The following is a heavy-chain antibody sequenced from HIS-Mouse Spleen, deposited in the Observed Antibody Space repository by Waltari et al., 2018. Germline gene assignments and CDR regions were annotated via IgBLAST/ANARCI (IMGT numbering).Heavy chain of an antibody. CDR1: GGSISSSRYY. CDR2: IYYSGST. CDR3: AREIPYSSSWYDWYFDL. D-gene: IGHD6-13*01. Sequence: QLQLQESGPGLVKPSETLSLTRTVPGGSISSSRYYWGWRRQPPGKGLEWIGSIYYSGSTYYNPSLKSRVTISVDTSKNQFSLKLSSVTAADTAVYYCAREIPYSSSWYDWYFDLWGRGTLVTVSS. V-gene: IGHV4-39*07. J-gene: IGHJ2*01.